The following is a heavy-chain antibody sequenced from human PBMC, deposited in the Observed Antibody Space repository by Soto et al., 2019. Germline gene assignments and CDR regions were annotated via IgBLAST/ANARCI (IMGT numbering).Heavy chain of an antibody. J-gene: IGHJ3*02. CDR3: ARVLRYSYGYLLDAFDI. Sequence: QVQLVQSGAEVKKPGASVKVSCKASGYTFTSYGISWVRQAPGQGLEWMGWISAYNGNTNYAQKLQGRGTMTTDTSTSTAYMELRSQRSDNTEEYYCARVLRYSYGYLLDAFDIWGQGTMVTVSS. V-gene: IGHV1-18*01. D-gene: IGHD5-18*01. CDR2: ISAYNGNT. CDR1: GYTFTSYG.